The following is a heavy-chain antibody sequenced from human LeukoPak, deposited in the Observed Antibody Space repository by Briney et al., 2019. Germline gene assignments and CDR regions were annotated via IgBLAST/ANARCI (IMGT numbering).Heavy chain of an antibody. J-gene: IGHJ4*02. CDR1: GFTFSDHY. D-gene: IGHD6-19*01. V-gene: IGHV3-11*06. CDR2: ISSSSSYT. CDR3: ASTGSSGWNYYDY. Sequence: PGGSLRLSCAASGFTFSDHYMSWIRQAPGKGLEWVSYISSSSSYTNYADSVKGRFTISRDNAKNSLYLQMNSLRAEDTAVYYCASTGSSGWNYYDYWGQGTLVTVSS.